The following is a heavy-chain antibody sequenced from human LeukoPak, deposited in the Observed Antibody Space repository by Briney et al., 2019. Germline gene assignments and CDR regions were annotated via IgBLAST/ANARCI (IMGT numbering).Heavy chain of an antibody. CDR2: ISAYNGHT. V-gene: IGHV1-18*01. CDR1: NYTYTDYG. CDR3: ARALAVTGRGPRDFDF. J-gene: IGHJ4*02. D-gene: IGHD6-19*01. Sequence: ASVRVSCKASNYTYTDYGINWVRQAPGQGLEWVGWISAYNGHTYYAQKFQGRITMTTDTSTTTAHMELRGLRSDDTAVYYCARALAVTGRGPRDFDFWGQGTLVTVSS.